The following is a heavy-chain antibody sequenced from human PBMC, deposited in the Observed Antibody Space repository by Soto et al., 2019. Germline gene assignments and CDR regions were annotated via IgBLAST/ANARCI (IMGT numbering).Heavy chain of an antibody. D-gene: IGHD3-22*01. CDR2: ISYDGSNK. V-gene: IGHV3-30*03. Sequence: GGSLRLSCAASGFTFSSYGMHWVRQAPGKGLEWVAVISYDGSNKYYADSVKGRFTISRDNSKNTLYLQMNSLRAEDTAVYYCARDGNCYDSSGPCFDYWGQGTLVTVSS. CDR1: GFTFSSYG. J-gene: IGHJ4*02. CDR3: ARDGNCYDSSGPCFDY.